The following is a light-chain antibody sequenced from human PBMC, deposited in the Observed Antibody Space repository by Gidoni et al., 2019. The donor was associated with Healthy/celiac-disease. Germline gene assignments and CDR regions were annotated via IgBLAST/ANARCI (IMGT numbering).Light chain of an antibody. V-gene: IGKV3-20*01. Sequence: IVLTQSPGTLSLSPGERATLSCRASQSFSSSYLAWYQQKPGQPPRLLIYGASSRATGIPDRFSGSGSGTDFTLTISRLEPEDFAVYYCQQYGSSPYTFGQGTKLEIK. CDR2: GAS. CDR1: QSFSSSY. CDR3: QQYGSSPYT. J-gene: IGKJ2*01.